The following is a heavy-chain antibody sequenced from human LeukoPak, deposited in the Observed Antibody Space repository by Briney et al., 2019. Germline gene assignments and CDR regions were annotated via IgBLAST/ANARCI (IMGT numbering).Heavy chain of an antibody. CDR1: VFIFSSYW. J-gene: IGHJ3*02. V-gene: IGHV3-74*01. Sequence: PGRSLRLSCVPSVFIFSSYWINCVRQAPGKGRVWVSRINSDGSSTSYADSVKARFTISRDNAKNTLFLQMNSLRAEDTAVYYCARGPGAFDIWGQGTMVTVSS. CDR2: INSDGSST. CDR3: ARGPGAFDI. D-gene: IGHD2-2*01.